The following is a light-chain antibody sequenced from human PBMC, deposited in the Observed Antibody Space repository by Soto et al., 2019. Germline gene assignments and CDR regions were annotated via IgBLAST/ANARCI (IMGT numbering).Light chain of an antibody. Sequence: EMVMTQSPGTLSVSPGERATLSCRASQTVGRDYLAWYQHKPGQAPRLLIYGISNRATGIPDRFSGSGSGTEFTLTISSVQPEDVAIYYCQQYTTWPITFGQGTRLELK. CDR3: QQYTTWPIT. V-gene: IGKV3D-15*01. CDR2: GIS. CDR1: QTVGRDY. J-gene: IGKJ5*01.